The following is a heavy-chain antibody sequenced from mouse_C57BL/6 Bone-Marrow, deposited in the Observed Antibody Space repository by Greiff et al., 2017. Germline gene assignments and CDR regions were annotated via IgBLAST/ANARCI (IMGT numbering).Heavy chain of an antibody. J-gene: IGHJ1*03. V-gene: IGHV5-17*01. Sequence: VKVEESGGGLVKPGGFLKLSCAASGFTFSDFGMHWVRQAPGKGLEWVAYISSGSSTIYYADTVKGRFTISRDNAKNTLFLQMTSLRSEDTAMYYCARWLLNWYFDVWGTGTTVTVSS. CDR2: ISSGSSTI. CDR3: ARWLLNWYFDV. D-gene: IGHD2-3*01. CDR1: GFTFSDFG.